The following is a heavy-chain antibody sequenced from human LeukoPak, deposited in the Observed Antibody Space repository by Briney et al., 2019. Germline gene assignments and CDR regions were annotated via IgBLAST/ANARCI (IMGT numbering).Heavy chain of an antibody. D-gene: IGHD4-17*01. CDR1: GFTFSSYG. Sequence: GGSLRLSCAASGFTFSSYGMHWVRQAPGKGLEWVAVISCDGSNKYYADSVKGRFTISRDNSKNTLYLQMNSLRAEDTAVYYCAKDGYDYGDYVDYWGQGTLVTVSS. CDR2: ISCDGSNK. J-gene: IGHJ4*02. V-gene: IGHV3-30*18. CDR3: AKDGYDYGDYVDY.